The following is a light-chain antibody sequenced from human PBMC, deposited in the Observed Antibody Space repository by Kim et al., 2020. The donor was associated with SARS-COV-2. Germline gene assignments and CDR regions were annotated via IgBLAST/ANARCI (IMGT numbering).Light chain of an antibody. CDR1: RSIGNH. CDR2: GAS. V-gene: IGKV1-39*01. Sequence: DIQMTQSPSSLSAYVGDRVTITCRASRSIGNHLNWYQQRPGKAPNLLIFGASNLQSGVSSRFSGSDSGTDFTLTIRNLQPEDSATYYCQQSDITPYTFGQGTKLEI. CDR3: QQSDITPYT. J-gene: IGKJ2*01.